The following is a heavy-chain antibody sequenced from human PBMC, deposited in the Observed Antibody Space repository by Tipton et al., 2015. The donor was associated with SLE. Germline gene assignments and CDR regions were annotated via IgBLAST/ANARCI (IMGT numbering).Heavy chain of an antibody. D-gene: IGHD1-20*01. V-gene: IGHV3-23*01. Sequence: SLRLSCAASGFSISNYALNWVRQAPGKGLEWVSAVGGGDDNIYYADSVKGRFTVSRDDSTNTLFLQMDSLRAADTAVYYCARRGLTFNYYYYMDVWGKGTTVTVSS. CDR3: ARRGLTFNYYYYMDV. J-gene: IGHJ6*03. CDR1: GFSISNYA. CDR2: VGGGDDNI.